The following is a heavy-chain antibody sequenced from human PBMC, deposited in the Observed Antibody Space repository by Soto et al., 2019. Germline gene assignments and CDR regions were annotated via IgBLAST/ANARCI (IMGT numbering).Heavy chain of an antibody. CDR1: GYTFASYG. CDR2: ISAYNGNT. CDR3: ASFSDYYDSSGHRSPYFDY. D-gene: IGHD3-22*01. V-gene: IGHV1-18*01. Sequence: QVQLVQSGAEVKKPGASVKVPCKASGYTFASYGISWVRQAPGQGLEWMGWISAYNGNTNYAQKLQGRVTMTTDTSTSTAYMELRSLRSADTAVYYCASFSDYYDSSGHRSPYFDYWGQGTLVTVSS. J-gene: IGHJ4*02.